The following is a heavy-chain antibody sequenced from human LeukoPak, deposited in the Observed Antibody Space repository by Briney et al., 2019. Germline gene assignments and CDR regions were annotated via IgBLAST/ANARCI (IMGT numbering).Heavy chain of an antibody. CDR1: GFTFSSYD. J-gene: IGHJ4*02. CDR3: ARGEWSSSPFDY. V-gene: IGHV3-13*01. CDR2: IGTAGDT. Sequence: PGGSLRLSCAASGFTFSSYDMHWVRQATGKGLEWVSTIGTAGDTYSPGSVKGRFTISRENVKNSLHLQMNSLRAGDTAVYYCARGEWSSSPFDYWGQGTLVTVSS. D-gene: IGHD6-6*01.